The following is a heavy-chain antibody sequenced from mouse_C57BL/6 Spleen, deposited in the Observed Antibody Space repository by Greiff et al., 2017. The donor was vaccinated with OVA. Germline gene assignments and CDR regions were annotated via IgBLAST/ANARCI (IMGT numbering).Heavy chain of an antibody. Sequence: DVMLVESGGGLVQPGGSLSLSCAASGFTFTDYYMSWVRQPPGKALEWLGFIRNKANGYTTEYSASVKGRFTISRDNSQSILYLQMNALRAEDSATYYCARSSHYYGSSPFAYWGQGTLVTVSA. D-gene: IGHD1-1*01. J-gene: IGHJ3*01. V-gene: IGHV7-3*01. CDR3: ARSSHYYGSSPFAY. CDR2: IRNKANGYTT. CDR1: GFTFTDYY.